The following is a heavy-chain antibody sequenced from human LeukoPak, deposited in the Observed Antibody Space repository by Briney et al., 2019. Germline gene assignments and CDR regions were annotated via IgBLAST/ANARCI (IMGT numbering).Heavy chain of an antibody. CDR1: GFTFSSYG. CDR3: ARDPEPQLPPYYFDY. D-gene: IGHD1-14*01. V-gene: IGHV3-33*01. CDR2: IWYDGSNK. J-gene: IGHJ4*02. Sequence: AGGSLRPSCAASGFTFSSYGMHWVRQAPGKGLEWVAVIWYDGSNKYYADSVKGRFTISRDNSKNALYLQMNSLRAEDTAVYYCARDPEPQLPPYYFDYWGQGTLVTVSS.